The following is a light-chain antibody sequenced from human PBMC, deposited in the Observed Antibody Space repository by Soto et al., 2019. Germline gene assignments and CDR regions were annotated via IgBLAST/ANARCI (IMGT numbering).Light chain of an antibody. CDR3: SSYRKSNTLV. J-gene: IGLJ1*01. CDR2: EVT. Sequence: QSALAQPASVSGSPGQSITISCTGSSSDVGSYHYVSLYQHHLGKAPKPMIYEVTNRPSGVSTPFYGSYSRNTASLTTSGLQAEDQADYYCSSYRKSNTLVFGTGTKATVL. CDR1: SSDVGSYHY. V-gene: IGLV2-14*01.